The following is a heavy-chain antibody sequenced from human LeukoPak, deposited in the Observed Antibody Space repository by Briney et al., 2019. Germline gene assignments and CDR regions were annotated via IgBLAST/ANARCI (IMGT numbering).Heavy chain of an antibody. D-gene: IGHD3-3*01. CDR2: ISWNSGSI. V-gene: IGHV3-9*03. CDR1: GFTFDDYA. CDR3: AKGGLRSDFWSGYLYYFDY. Sequence: GRSLRLSCAASGFTFDDYAMHWVRQAPGKGLEWVSGISWNSGSIGYADSVEGRFTISRDNAKNSLYRQMNSLRAEDMALYYSAKGGLRSDFWSGYLYYFDYWGQGTLVTVSS. J-gene: IGHJ4*02.